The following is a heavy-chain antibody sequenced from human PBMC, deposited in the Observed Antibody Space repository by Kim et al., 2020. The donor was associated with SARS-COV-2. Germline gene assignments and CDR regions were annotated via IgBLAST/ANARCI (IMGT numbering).Heavy chain of an antibody. Sequence: ASVKVSCKASGYPFIDYDINWVRQAPGEGLEWVGWMNPNSGKVDYGEKFQGRVSMTRSTSVNTAYLELNSLRSEETAIYYCARGELRVGKLSFRGPSFKYFPMDVWGQGTAVTVFS. V-gene: IGHV1-8*01. CDR3: ARGELRVGKLSFRGPSFKYFPMDV. CDR2: MNPNSGKV. D-gene: IGHD3-16*02. J-gene: IGHJ6*02. CDR1: GYPFIDYD.